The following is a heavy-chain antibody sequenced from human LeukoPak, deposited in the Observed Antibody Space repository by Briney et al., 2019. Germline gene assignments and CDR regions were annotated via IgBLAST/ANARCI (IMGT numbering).Heavy chain of an antibody. Sequence: SETLSLTCTVSGGSISSYYWSWIRQPAGKGLEWIGRIYTSGSTNYNPSLKSRVTISVDTSKNQFSLKLSSVTAADTAVYYCARVYYYDSSGYSHTFDYWGQGTLVTVSS. D-gene: IGHD3-22*01. J-gene: IGHJ4*02. CDR1: GGSISSYY. CDR3: ARVYYYDSSGYSHTFDY. V-gene: IGHV4-4*07. CDR2: IYTSGST.